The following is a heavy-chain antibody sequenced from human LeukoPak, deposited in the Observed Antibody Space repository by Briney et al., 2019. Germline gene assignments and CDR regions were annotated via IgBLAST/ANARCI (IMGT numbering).Heavy chain of an antibody. V-gene: IGHV4-39*01. Sequence: PSETLSLTCTVSGDSINRSSNYWGWIRQPPGKGLEWIGGIYYSTNTYYNPSLKSRVAMSVDTSKNQFSLRLRSVTAADTAVYYCARVPLYKMDRSNYYYGLTYFDYWGQGTLVTVSS. CDR3: ARVPLYKMDRSNYYYGLTYFDY. CDR2: IYYSTNT. D-gene: IGHD3-22*01. CDR1: GDSINRSSNY. J-gene: IGHJ4*02.